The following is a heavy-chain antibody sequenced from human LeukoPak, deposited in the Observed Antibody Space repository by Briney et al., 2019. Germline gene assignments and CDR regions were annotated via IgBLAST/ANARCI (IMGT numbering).Heavy chain of an antibody. Sequence: SETLSLTCTVSGGSISSYYWSWIRQPPGKGLEWIGYIYYSGSTNYNPSLKSRVTISVDTSKNQFSLKLSSVTAADTAVYYCARTDGKQLPPRFWGQGTLVTVSS. CDR1: GGSISSYY. CDR3: ARTDGKQLPPRF. J-gene: IGHJ4*01. V-gene: IGHV4-59*08. D-gene: IGHD5-18*01. CDR2: IYYSGST.